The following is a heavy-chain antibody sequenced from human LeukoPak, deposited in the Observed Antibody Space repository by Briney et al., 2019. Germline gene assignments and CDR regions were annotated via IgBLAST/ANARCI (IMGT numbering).Heavy chain of an antibody. Sequence: GGSLGLSCAASGFTFSSYAMSWVHQAPGKGLEWVSAISGSGGSTYYADSVKGRFTISRDNSKNTLYLQMNSLRAEDTAVYYCAKDHKVVVNDWAFDYWGQGTLVTVSS. V-gene: IGHV3-23*01. CDR2: ISGSGGST. CDR3: AKDHKVVVNDWAFDY. CDR1: GFTFSSYA. J-gene: IGHJ4*02. D-gene: IGHD3-22*01.